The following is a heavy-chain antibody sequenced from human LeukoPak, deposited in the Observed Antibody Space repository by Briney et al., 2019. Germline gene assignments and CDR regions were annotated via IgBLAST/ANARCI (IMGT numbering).Heavy chain of an antibody. D-gene: IGHD1-26*01. CDR3: AALSGSYIDY. CDR2: IYYSGST. CDR1: GGSISSYY. J-gene: IGHJ4*02. Sequence: SETLPLTCTVSGGSISSYYWSWVRQPPGKGLEWIGYIYYSGSTNYNPSLKSRVTISVDTSKNQFSLKLSSVTAADTAVYYCAALSGSYIDYWGQGTLVTVSS. V-gene: IGHV4-59*01.